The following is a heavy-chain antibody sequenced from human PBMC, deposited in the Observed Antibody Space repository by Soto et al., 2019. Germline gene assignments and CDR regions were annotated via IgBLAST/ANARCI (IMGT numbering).Heavy chain of an antibody. V-gene: IGHV3-33*01. D-gene: IGHD3-10*01. J-gene: IGHJ6*02. CDR1: GFTFSSYG. CDR2: IWYDGSNK. CDR3: AREDERPVLLWFGESPGKYYYYGMDV. Sequence: GGSLRLSCAASGFTFSSYGMHWVRQAPGKGLEWVAVIWYDGSNKYYADSVKGRFTISRDNSKNTLYLQMNSLRAEDTSVYYCAREDERPVLLWFGESPGKYYYYGMDVWGQGTTVTVSS.